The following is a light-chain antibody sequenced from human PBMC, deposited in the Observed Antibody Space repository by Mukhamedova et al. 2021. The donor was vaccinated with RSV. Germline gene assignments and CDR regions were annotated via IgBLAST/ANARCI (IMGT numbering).Light chain of an antibody. CDR3: QSFDSSLTAYV. J-gene: IGLJ1*01. V-gene: IGLV2-14*01. CDR2: EVS. Sequence: GKAPKLLIYEVSFRPSGISDRFSGSKSGNTASLTISGLQAEDEADYFCQSFDSSLTAYVFGTGTKVTVL.